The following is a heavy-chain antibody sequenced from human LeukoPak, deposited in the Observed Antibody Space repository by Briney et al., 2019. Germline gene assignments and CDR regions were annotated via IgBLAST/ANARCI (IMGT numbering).Heavy chain of an antibody. J-gene: IGHJ4*02. Sequence: GESLKISRKGSGNSFTNYWISWVRQMPGKGFEWMGRIDPSDSYTNDSPSFQGHVTISADKSISTAYLQWSTLKASDTAMYYCARQGHNFFDYWGQGTLVTVSS. V-gene: IGHV5-10-1*01. CDR1: GNSFTNYW. CDR2: IDPSDSYT. CDR3: ARQGHNFFDY.